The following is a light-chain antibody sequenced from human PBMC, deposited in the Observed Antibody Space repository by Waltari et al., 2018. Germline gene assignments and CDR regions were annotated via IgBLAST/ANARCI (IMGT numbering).Light chain of an antibody. CDR2: DAS. V-gene: IGKV1-5*01. CDR3: QQYNRFSP. CDR1: EAINKW. J-gene: IGKJ1*01. Sequence: DTQLSQFPSTLAASVGDRVTITCRAREAINKWLAWYQQKPGNAPKVLIYDASTLESGVPSRFSGSGSGTEFTLTIDSLQPDDFATYYCQQYNRFSPFGQGTNVEVK.